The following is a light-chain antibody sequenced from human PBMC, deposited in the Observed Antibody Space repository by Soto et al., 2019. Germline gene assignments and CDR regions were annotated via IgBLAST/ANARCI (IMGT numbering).Light chain of an antibody. Sequence: EVVLTQSPGTLSLSLGEGATLSCRASERIYSAYLGWYQQKPGQAPRLLIYGTSSRATGIPDRFSGSGSGTDFTLTISRLEPEDFAVYYCQQYGNSPITFGQGTRLEIK. CDR1: ERIYSAY. CDR3: QQYGNSPIT. CDR2: GTS. J-gene: IGKJ5*01. V-gene: IGKV3-20*01.